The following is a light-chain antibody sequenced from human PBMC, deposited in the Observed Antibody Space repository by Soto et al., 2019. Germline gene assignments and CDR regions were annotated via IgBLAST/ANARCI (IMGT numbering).Light chain of an antibody. Sequence: DIQMTQSPSTLSASVVDRVTITCRARQTISIWLAWYQQKPGKAPKLLIYDASILESGVPSRFSGSGSGTDFTLTISRLEPEDFAVYYCQQYGSSGTFGQGTKVDIK. V-gene: IGKV1-5*01. CDR1: QTISIW. J-gene: IGKJ1*01. CDR3: QQYGSSGT. CDR2: DAS.